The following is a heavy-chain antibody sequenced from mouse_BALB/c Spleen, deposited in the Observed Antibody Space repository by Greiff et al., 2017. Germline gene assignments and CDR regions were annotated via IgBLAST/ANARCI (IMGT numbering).Heavy chain of an antibody. Sequence: QVQLQQSGAELARPGASVKMSCKASGYTFTSYTMHWVKQRPGQGLEWIGYINPSSGYTNYNQKFKDKATLTADKSSSTAYMQLSSLTSEDSAVYYCATYYGKGYYYAMDYWGQGTSVTVSS. CDR1: GYTFTSYT. D-gene: IGHD2-10*01. CDR2: INPSSGYT. V-gene: IGHV1-4*01. CDR3: ATYYGKGYYYAMDY. J-gene: IGHJ4*01.